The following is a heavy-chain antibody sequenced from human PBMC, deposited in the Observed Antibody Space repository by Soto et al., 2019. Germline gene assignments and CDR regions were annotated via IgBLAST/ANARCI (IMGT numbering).Heavy chain of an antibody. CDR2: IRSKSNNYAT. V-gene: IGHV3-73*01. Sequence: EVQLVESGGGLVQPGGSLKLSCAVSGFTFSGSALHWVRQASGKGLEWVGRIRSKSNNYATAYAASVKGRFTISRDDSKNTAYLQMNSLKTEDTAVCYCTRGYGDDVRDDWGQGTRGTVSS. CDR3: TRGYGDDVRDD. D-gene: IGHD4-17*01. J-gene: IGHJ4*02. CDR1: GFTFSGSA.